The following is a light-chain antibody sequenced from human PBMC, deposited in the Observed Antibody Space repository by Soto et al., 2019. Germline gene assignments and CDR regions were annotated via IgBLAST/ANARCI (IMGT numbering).Light chain of an antibody. J-gene: IGLJ3*02. CDR2: STN. Sequence: QSVLTQPPSASGTPGQRVTISCSGSNSNIGTNSMNWYHQVPGTAPKLLIYSTNQRPSGVPERFSGSTSGTSASLAINGLQSEDEGVFLCAAWDDSQNGPVFGGGTKLTVL. CDR1: NSNIGTNS. CDR3: AAWDDSQNGPV. V-gene: IGLV1-44*01.